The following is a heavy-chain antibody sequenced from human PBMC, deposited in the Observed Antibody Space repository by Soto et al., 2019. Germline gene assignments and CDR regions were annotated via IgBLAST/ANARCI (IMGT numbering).Heavy chain of an antibody. J-gene: IGHJ4*01. CDR2: ISAYNGNT. V-gene: IGHV1-18*01. CDR1: GYIFTSYG. Sequence: QVQLVQSGAEVKKPGASVKVSCKASGYIFTSYGISWVRQAPGQGLEWMGWISAYNGNTNYAQKFQGRVTTTTDTSTSTAYLELRSLRSDDTAVDYCARDFSSGTYPSYFDYWCHGTLVTVSA. D-gene: IGHD1-26*01. CDR3: ARDFSSGTYPSYFDY.